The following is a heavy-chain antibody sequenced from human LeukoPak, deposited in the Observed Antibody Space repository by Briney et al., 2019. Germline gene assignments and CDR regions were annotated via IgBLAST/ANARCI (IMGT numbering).Heavy chain of an antibody. CDR1: GGTFSSYA. CDR2: IIPIFGTA. J-gene: IGHJ1*01. Sequence: SVKVSCKASGGTFSSYAISWVRQAPGQGLEWMGGIIPIFGTANYAQKFQGRVTITADASTSTAYMELSSLRSEDTAVYYCARVLVYSPLRAEYFQHWGQGTLVTVSS. CDR3: ARVLVYSPLRAEYFQH. V-gene: IGHV1-69*13. D-gene: IGHD5-18*01.